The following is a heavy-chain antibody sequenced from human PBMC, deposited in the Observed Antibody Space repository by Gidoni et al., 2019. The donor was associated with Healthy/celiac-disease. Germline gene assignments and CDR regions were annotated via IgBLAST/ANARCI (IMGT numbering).Heavy chain of an antibody. Sequence: EVQLVESGGGLVQPGGSLRLSCAASGFTFSSYSMNWVRQAPGKGLEWVSYISSSSSPIYYADSVKGRFTISRDNAKNSLYLQMNSLRAEDTAVYYCARVDYSNYGLDYWGQGTLVTVSS. CDR1: GFTFSSYS. V-gene: IGHV3-48*01. CDR2: ISSSSSPI. D-gene: IGHD4-4*01. CDR3: ARVDYSNYGLDY. J-gene: IGHJ4*02.